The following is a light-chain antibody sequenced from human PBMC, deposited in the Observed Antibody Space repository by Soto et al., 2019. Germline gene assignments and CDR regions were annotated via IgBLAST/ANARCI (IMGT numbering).Light chain of an antibody. CDR2: GAS. CDR1: QSVSSSY. J-gene: IGKJ1*01. V-gene: IGKV3-20*01. CDR3: QQYGSPPLT. Sequence: EIVLTQSPGTLSLSPGERATLSCRASQSVSSSYLAWYQQKPGQAPRLLIYGASSRATGMPDRFSGSGSGTDFTLTISRLEPEDFAVYYCQQYGSPPLTFGQGTKVEIK.